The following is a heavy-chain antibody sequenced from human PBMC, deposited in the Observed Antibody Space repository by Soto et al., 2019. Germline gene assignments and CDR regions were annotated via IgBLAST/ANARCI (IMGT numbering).Heavy chain of an antibody. D-gene: IGHD3-16*01. CDR3: ARGEWLGERRFDP. CDR1: GGSISSGGYY. J-gene: IGHJ5*02. CDR2: IYYSGST. V-gene: IGHV4-31*03. Sequence: QVQLQESGPGLVKPSQTLSLTCTVSGGSISSGGYYWSWIRQHPGKGLEWIGYIYYSGSTYYNPSLKSRVTISVDPSKNQFSRKLSSVTAADTAVYYCARGEWLGERRFDPWGQGTLVTVSS.